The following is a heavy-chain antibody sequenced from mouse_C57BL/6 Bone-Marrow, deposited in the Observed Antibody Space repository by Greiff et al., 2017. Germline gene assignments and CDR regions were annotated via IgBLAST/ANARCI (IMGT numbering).Heavy chain of an antibody. V-gene: IGHV1-72*01. CDR1: GYTFPSYW. CDR3: ARSRNLPLYAMDY. J-gene: IGHJ4*01. CDR2: IDPNSGGT. D-gene: IGHD6-1*01. Sequence: QVQLKQPGAELVKPGASVKLSCKASGYTFPSYWMHWVKQRPGRGLEWIGRIDPNSGGTKYNEKLKSKATLTVDKPSSAAYKQLSSLTSEDSAVYYCARSRNLPLYAMDYWGQGTSGTVSS.